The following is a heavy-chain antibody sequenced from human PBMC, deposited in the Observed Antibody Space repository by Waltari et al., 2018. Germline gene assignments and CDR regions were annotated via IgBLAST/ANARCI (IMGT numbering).Heavy chain of an antibody. V-gene: IGHV3-23*01. J-gene: IGHJ5*02. CDR2: SSGGATST. D-gene: IGHD3-10*01. CDR1: GFTFSSYS. Sequence: EVQLLESGGGLEQPGGSLILSCAASGFTFSSYSMIWVRQAPGMGLEWVSASSGGATSTQYADSVKGRFTISRDNSKNTLYVQMNSLRAEDTAVYYCARRTYGSGIDLWGQGTLVTVSS. CDR3: ARRTYGSGIDL.